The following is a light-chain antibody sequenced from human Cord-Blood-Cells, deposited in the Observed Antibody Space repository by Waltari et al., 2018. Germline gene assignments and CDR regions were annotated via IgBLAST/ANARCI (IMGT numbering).Light chain of an antibody. CDR3: CSYAGSSLPYV. CDR1: SSDVGSYNL. J-gene: IGLJ1*01. CDR2: EGS. Sequence: QSALTQPASVSGSPGQSITISCTGTSSDVGSYNLVSWYQQHPGKAPKLMIYEGSKRPSGVSNRFSSSKSGNTASLTISGLQAEDEADYYCCSYAGSSLPYVFGTGTKVTVL. V-gene: IGLV2-23*01.